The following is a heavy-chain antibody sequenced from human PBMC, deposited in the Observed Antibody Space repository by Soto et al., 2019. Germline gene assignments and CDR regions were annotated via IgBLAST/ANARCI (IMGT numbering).Heavy chain of an antibody. V-gene: IGHV3-33*01. Sequence: QVQLVESGGGVVQPGRSLRLSCAASGFTFSSYGMHWVRQAPGKGLEWVAVIWYDGSNKYYADSVKGRFTISRDNSKNTLYLQMSSLRAEDTAVYYCARVGEDCSGGSCYYFDYWGQGTLVTVSS. D-gene: IGHD2-15*01. CDR3: ARVGEDCSGGSCYYFDY. J-gene: IGHJ4*02. CDR1: GFTFSSYG. CDR2: IWYDGSNK.